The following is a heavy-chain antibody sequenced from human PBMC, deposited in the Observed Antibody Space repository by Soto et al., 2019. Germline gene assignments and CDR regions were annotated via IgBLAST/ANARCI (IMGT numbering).Heavy chain of an antibody. Sequence: QVQLVESGGGVVQPGRSLRLSCAASGFTFSSYAMHWVRQAPGKGLEWVAVISYDGSNKYYADAVKGRFTISRDNSKNTLYLQMNSLRAEDTAVYYCARDAIAAANWFDPWGQGTLVTVSS. CDR2: ISYDGSNK. CDR1: GFTFSSYA. J-gene: IGHJ5*02. D-gene: IGHD6-13*01. V-gene: IGHV3-30-3*01. CDR3: ARDAIAAANWFDP.